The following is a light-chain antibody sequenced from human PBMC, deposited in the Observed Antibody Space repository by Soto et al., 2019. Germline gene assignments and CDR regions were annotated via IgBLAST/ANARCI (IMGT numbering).Light chain of an antibody. CDR2: DVN. CDR1: SSDIGGHNF. J-gene: IGLJ1*01. Sequence: QSALTQPASVSGSPGQSITISCTGTSSDIGGHNFVSWYQHHPGKATKLMIFDVNNRPSGVSNRFSGSKSANTASLTISGLQAEDEADYYCSSYTSSSTPYVFGTGTKVTVL. CDR3: SSYTSSSTPYV. V-gene: IGLV2-14*03.